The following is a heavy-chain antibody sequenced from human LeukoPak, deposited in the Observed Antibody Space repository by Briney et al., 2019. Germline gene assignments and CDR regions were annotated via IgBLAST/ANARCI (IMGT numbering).Heavy chain of an antibody. D-gene: IGHD3-3*01. J-gene: IGHJ4*02. CDR3: ASPDFWSGTTPHY. CDR1: GFTFSSYW. V-gene: IGHV3-7*01. Sequence: GGSLRLSCAASGFTFSSYWMSWVRQAPGKGLEWVAKIKQDGSEKYYVDSVKGRFTISRDNAKNSLYLQMNSLRAEDTAVYYCASPDFWSGTTPHYWGQGTLVTVSS. CDR2: IKQDGSEK.